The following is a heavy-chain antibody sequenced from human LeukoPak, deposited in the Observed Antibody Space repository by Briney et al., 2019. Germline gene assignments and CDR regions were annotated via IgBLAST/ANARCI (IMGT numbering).Heavy chain of an antibody. D-gene: IGHD3-16*01. Sequence: PGGSLRLSSAAPGFTFDDFAMHWVRLPPGKGLEWVALITWDGSTTYCADSVKGRFTISRDNSQKSLYLQMNSLRAADIALYYCVKGADSLRAYFDAWGQGTLVTVSS. CDR1: GFTFDDFA. V-gene: IGHV3-43D*03. CDR3: VKGADSLRAYFDA. J-gene: IGHJ4*02. CDR2: ITWDGSTT.